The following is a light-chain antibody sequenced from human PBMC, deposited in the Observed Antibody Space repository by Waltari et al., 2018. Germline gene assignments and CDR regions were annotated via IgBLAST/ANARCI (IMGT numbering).Light chain of an antibody. CDR2: SND. CDR1: ISNIGSTT. CDR3: AAWDDSLGGPV. V-gene: IGLV1-44*01. J-gene: IGLJ2*01. Sequence: QSLLTQPPSASGTPGQRVTISCSGGISNIGSTTINWYRPFPGTAPKVLIYSNDQRTSGVPGRFSGSKSGTSASLAISGLQSEDEADYYCAAWDDSLGGPVFGGGTKLTVL.